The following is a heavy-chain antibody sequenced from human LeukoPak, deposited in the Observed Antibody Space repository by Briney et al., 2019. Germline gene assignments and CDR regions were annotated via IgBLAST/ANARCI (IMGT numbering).Heavy chain of an antibody. Sequence: SETLSLTCTVSGGSISSYYWSWIRQPAGKGLEWIGRIYSSGITNYNPSLKSRVTMSVDTSKNQFSLNLSSVTAADTAVYFCARDATAGNFDYWGQGTLVTVSS. CDR2: IYSSGIT. V-gene: IGHV4-4*07. J-gene: IGHJ4*02. CDR1: GGSISSYY. D-gene: IGHD6-13*01. CDR3: ARDATAGNFDY.